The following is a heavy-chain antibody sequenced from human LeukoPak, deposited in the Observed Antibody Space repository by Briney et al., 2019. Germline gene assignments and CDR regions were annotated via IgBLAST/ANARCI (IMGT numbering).Heavy chain of an antibody. Sequence: GESLKISCKGSGYSFTSYWIGWVRQMPGKGLEWMGIIYPGDSDTRYSPSFQGQVTISADKSISTAYLQWSSLKASDTAMYYCARLRGIAAAARVIDYWGQGTLVTVSS. CDR1: GYSFTSYW. J-gene: IGHJ4*02. V-gene: IGHV5-51*01. CDR2: IYPGDSDT. D-gene: IGHD6-13*01. CDR3: ARLRGIAAAARVIDY.